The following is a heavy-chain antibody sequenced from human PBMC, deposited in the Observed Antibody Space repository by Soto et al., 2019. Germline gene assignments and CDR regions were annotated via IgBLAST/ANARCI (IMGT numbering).Heavy chain of an antibody. CDR3: AKDGGGILWFGRYGMDV. CDR1: GFTFSNYG. V-gene: IGHV3-30*18. Sequence: QVQVVESGGGVVRPGRSLRLSCAASGFTFSNYGMPWVRQAPGKGLEWVAFISYDGSNKYYADSVKGRFTISRDNSKNTLYLQMNSLRAEDTSVYYCAKDGGGILWFGRYGMDVWGQGTTVTVSS. CDR2: ISYDGSNK. J-gene: IGHJ6*02. D-gene: IGHD3-10*01.